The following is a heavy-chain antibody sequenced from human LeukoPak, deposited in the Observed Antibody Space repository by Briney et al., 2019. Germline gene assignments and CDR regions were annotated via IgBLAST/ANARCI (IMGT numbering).Heavy chain of an antibody. D-gene: IGHD3-10*01. CDR1: GYTFTSYY. CDR3: ARERGGSGSYGYFDY. J-gene: IGHJ4*02. V-gene: IGHV1-2*02. Sequence: ASVKVSCKASGYTFTSYYMHWVRQAPGQGLEWMGWINPNSGGTNYAQKFQGRVTMTRDTSISTAYMELSRLRSDDTAVYYCARERGGSGSYGYFDYWGQGTLVTVSS. CDR2: INPNSGGT.